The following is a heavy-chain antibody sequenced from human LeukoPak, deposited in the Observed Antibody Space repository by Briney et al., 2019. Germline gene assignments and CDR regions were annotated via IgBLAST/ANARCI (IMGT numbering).Heavy chain of an antibody. Sequence: SETLSLTCTVSGESISNYYWTWIRQTPGKGPEWIGNLYHSGAADYNPSLKTRVTTSVDTSKDQFSLSLRSSTAADTAVYFCARLGKTYYMDVWGTGTTVTVSS. J-gene: IGHJ6*03. CDR3: ARLGKTYYMDV. V-gene: IGHV4-59*08. D-gene: IGHD1/OR15-1a*01. CDR2: LYHSGAA. CDR1: GESISNYY.